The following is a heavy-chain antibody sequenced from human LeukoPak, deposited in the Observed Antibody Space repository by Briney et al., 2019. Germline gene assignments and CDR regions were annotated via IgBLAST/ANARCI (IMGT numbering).Heavy chain of an antibody. D-gene: IGHD3-10*01. CDR3: ARATLGFGEFDI. CDR1: GGSISSSSYY. CDR2: IYYSGGT. J-gene: IGHJ3*02. Sequence: SETLSLTCTVSGGSISSSSYYWGWIRQPPGKGLEWIGSIYYSGGTYYNPSLKSRVTISVDTSKNQFSLRLSSVTAADTAVYYCARATLGFGEFDIWGQGTMVTVSS. V-gene: IGHV4-39*07.